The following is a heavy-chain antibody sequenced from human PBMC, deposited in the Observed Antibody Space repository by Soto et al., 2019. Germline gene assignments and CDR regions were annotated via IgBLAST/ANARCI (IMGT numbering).Heavy chain of an antibody. D-gene: IGHD6-19*01. CDR1: GYTFTSYE. Sequence: QVQPVQSGAEVKKPGASVKVSCRASGYTFTSYEINWVRLATGQGLEWMGWVSPDRGNTGSVQKFQGRVTMTRNTSTRTAYMELSSLVSEDTAVYYCAGLGAVAGTGFDYWGQGTLVTVSS. CDR3: AGLGAVAGTGFDY. J-gene: IGHJ4*02. CDR2: VSPDRGNT. V-gene: IGHV1-8*01.